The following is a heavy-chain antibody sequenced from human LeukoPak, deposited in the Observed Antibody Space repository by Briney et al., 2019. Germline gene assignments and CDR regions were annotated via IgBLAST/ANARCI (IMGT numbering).Heavy chain of an antibody. CDR2: INPNIGGT. V-gene: IGHV1-2*06. CDR3: AREGYYDSSGHSGFDY. D-gene: IGHD3-22*01. Sequence: ASVKVSCKASGYTFTGYYMHWVRQAPGQGLEWMGRINPNIGGTNYAQKFQGRVTMNHDTTISKAYMELSKLRSDSTAVYYCAREGYYDSSGHSGFDYWGQGTLVTVSS. CDR1: GYTFTGYY. J-gene: IGHJ4*02.